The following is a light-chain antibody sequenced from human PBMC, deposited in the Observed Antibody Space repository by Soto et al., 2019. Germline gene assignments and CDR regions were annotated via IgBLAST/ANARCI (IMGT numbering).Light chain of an antibody. V-gene: IGKV3-20*01. CDR3: QQYGSSPRT. Sequence: EIVLTQSPGTLSLSPGERATLSCRASQSVSSSYLAWYQQKPGQATRLLIYGASSRATGIPDRFSGSGYGTDFTLTISRLEPEDFAVYYCQQYGSSPRTFGQGTKVDIK. J-gene: IGKJ1*01. CDR2: GAS. CDR1: QSVSSSY.